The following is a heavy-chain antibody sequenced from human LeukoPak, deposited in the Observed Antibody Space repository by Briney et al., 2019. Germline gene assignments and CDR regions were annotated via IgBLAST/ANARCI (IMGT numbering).Heavy chain of an antibody. V-gene: IGHV3-23*01. CDR3: ARGGGLDV. J-gene: IGHJ6*02. D-gene: IGHD3-16*01. CDR1: GFTYSSSA. Sequence: PGGSLRLSCAASGFTYSSSAMSWVRQAPGKGLEWVAAISDTGRLSYCADSVNGRFTISRDNSKNTLSLQMNSLRAADTAVYFCARGGGLDVWGQGATVTVSS. CDR2: ISDTGRLS.